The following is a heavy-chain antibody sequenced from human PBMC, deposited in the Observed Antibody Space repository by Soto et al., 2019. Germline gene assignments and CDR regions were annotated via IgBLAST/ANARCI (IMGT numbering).Heavy chain of an antibody. CDR3: SSEKGSSSSGDHFDY. V-gene: IGHV4-34*01. D-gene: IGHD6-6*01. CDR2: INHSGST. J-gene: IGHJ4*02. CDR1: VRSFSGYY. Sequence: PSETLSLTCAVYVRSFSGYYWSWTRQPPGKGLEWIGEINHSGSTNYNPTLKSRVTISVDTSKNQFSLKLRSVTAADTAVYYCSSEKGSSSSGDHFDYWGQGTLVTVSS.